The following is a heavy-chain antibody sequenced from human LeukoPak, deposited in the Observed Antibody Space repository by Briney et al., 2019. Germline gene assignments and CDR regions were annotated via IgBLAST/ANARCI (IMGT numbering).Heavy chain of an antibody. J-gene: IGHJ3*02. V-gene: IGHV3-21*01. CDR1: GFTFSSYS. Sequence: GGSLRLSCAASGFTFSSYSMNWVRQAPGKGLEWVSSISSSSSYIYYADSVKGRFTISRDNAKNSLYLQMSSLRAEDTAVYYCARGWYYDSSGYYYPDAFDIWGQGTMVTVSS. CDR2: ISSSSSYI. CDR3: ARGWYYDSSGYYYPDAFDI. D-gene: IGHD3-22*01.